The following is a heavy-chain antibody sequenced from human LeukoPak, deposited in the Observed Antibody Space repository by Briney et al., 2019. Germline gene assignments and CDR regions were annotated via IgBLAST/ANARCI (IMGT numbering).Heavy chain of an antibody. CDR3: ARGLRGYSGYGNSYSSSWYYGY. D-gene: IGHD6-13*01. Sequence: ASVTVSFTASGGTFSSYAISWVRQAPGQGLEWMGGIIPIFGTANYAQKFQGRVTITADESTSTAYTELSSLRSEDTAVYYCARGLRGYSGYGNSYSSSWYYGYWGQGTLVTVSS. CDR1: GGTFSSYA. V-gene: IGHV1-69*13. J-gene: IGHJ4*02. CDR2: IIPIFGTA.